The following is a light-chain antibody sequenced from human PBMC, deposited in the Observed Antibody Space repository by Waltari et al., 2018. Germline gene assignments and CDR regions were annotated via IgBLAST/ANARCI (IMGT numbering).Light chain of an antibody. CDR1: RSDVGGYNY. V-gene: IGLV2-14*03. CDR2: DVS. Sequence: QSALTQPASVSGSPGQSITISCTGTRSDVGGYNYVPWYQQHPGKAPKLMIYDVSNRPSGVSNRFSGSKSGNTASLTISGLQAEDEADYYCSSYTSSSTRVVFGGGTKLTVL. J-gene: IGLJ3*02. CDR3: SSYTSSSTRVV.